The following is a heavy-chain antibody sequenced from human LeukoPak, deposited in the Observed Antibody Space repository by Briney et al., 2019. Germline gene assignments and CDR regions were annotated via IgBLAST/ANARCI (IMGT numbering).Heavy chain of an antibody. CDR3: ARDYYYDSSGYYDGARPFDY. D-gene: IGHD3-22*01. CDR2: IIPILGIA. Sequence: SVKVSCKASGGTFSSYTISWVRQAPGQGLEWMGRIIPILGIANYAQKFQGRVTITADKSTSTAYMELSSLRSEDTAVYYCARDYYYDSSGYYDGARPFDYWGQGTLVTVSS. V-gene: IGHV1-69*02. J-gene: IGHJ4*02. CDR1: GGTFSSYT.